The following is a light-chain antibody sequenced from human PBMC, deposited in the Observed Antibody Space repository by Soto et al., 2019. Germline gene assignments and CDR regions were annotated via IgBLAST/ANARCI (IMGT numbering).Light chain of an antibody. CDR3: QQYVISPET. J-gene: IGKJ1*01. V-gene: IGKV3-20*01. CDR2: DAS. CDR1: QSVSSSY. Sequence: EIVLTQSPGTLSLSPGERATLSCRASQSVSSSYLAWYQQKPGQAPRLLIYDASSRATGIPDRFSGSGSGTDFTLTISRLEPEDFAVYYCQQYVISPETFGQGTKVAI.